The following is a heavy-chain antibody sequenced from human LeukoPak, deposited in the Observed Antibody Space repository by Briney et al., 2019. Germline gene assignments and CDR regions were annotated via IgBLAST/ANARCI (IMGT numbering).Heavy chain of an antibody. V-gene: IGHV3-33*01. Sequence: GGSLRLSCAASGFTFSSSGMNWVRQAPGKGLEWVALIWYDGSNKYYADSVKGRFTISRDNSKNTLYLQMNSLRAEDTAIYYCARVRLSGSGSYYSDNWGQGTLVTVSS. CDR1: GFTFSSSG. J-gene: IGHJ4*02. D-gene: IGHD3-10*01. CDR2: IWYDGSNK. CDR3: ARVRLSGSGSYYSDN.